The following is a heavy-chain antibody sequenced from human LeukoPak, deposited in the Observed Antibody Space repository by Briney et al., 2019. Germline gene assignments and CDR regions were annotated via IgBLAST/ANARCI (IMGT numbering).Heavy chain of an antibody. CDR2: ISSSSSYI. CDR3: ARGVGATTPYFDY. V-gene: IGHV3-21*01. J-gene: IGHJ4*02. D-gene: IGHD1-26*01. CDR1: GFTFSSYS. Sequence: PGGSLRLSCAASGFTFSSYSMNWVRQAPGKGLEWVSSISSSSSYIYYADSVKGRFTISRDNAKNSLYLQMNGLRAEDTAVYYCARGVGATTPYFDYWGQGTLVTVSS.